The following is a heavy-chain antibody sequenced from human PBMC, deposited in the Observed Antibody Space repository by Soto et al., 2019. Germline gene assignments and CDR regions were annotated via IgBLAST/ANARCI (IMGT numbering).Heavy chain of an antibody. D-gene: IGHD3-10*01. CDR3: ARHNFLWFGDSNRFDP. V-gene: IGHV4-39*01. CDR2: IYYSGST. CDR1: GGSISSSSYY. J-gene: IGHJ5*02. Sequence: SETLSLTCTVSGGSISSSSYYWGWIRQPPGKGLEWIGSIYYSGSTYYNPSLKSRVTISVDTSKNQFSLKLSSVTAADTAVYYCARHNFLWFGDSNRFDPWGQGTLVTVSS.